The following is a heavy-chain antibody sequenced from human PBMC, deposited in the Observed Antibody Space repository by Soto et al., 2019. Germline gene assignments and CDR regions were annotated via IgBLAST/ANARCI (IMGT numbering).Heavy chain of an antibody. CDR2: IYSGGST. Sequence: GGSLRLSCAASGFTVSSNYMSWVRQAPGKGLEWVSVIYSGGSTYYADSVKGRFTISRDNSENTLYLQMNSLRAEDTAVYYCARAPNGPPYYYYMDVWGKGTTVTVSS. CDR1: GFTVSSNY. J-gene: IGHJ6*03. D-gene: IGHD7-27*01. CDR3: ARAPNGPPYYYYMDV. V-gene: IGHV3-66*02.